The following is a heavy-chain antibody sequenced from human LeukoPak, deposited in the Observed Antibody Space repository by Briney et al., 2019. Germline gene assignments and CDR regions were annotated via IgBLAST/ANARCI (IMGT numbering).Heavy chain of an antibody. J-gene: IGHJ4*02. CDR2: ISYDGSNK. CDR1: GFTFSNYA. Sequence: GGSLRLSCAASGFTFSNYALHWVRQAPGKGLEWVAVISYDGSNKYYADSVKGRFTISRDNSKNTLYLQMNSLRAEDTAVYYCAKGYYYYSRSPPFDYWGQGTLVTVSS. V-gene: IGHV3-30*04. D-gene: IGHD3-10*01. CDR3: AKGYYYYSRSPPFDY.